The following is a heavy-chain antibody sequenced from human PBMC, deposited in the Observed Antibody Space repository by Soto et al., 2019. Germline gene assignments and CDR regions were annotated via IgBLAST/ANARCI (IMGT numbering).Heavy chain of an antibody. CDR3: ARDRLRLSSGWYSDYYGMDV. CDR1: GYTFTGYY. J-gene: IGHJ6*02. V-gene: IGHV1-2*04. CDR2: INPNSGGT. Sequence: KTSRASVKVSCKASGYTFTGYYMHWVRQAPGQGLEWMGWINPNSGGTNYAQKFQGWVTMTRDTSISTAYMELSRLRSDDTAVYYCARDRLRLSSGWYSDYYGMDVWGQGTTVTVSS. D-gene: IGHD6-19*01.